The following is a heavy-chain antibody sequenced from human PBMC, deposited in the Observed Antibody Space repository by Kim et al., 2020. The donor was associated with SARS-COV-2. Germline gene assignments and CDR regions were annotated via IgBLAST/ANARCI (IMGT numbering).Heavy chain of an antibody. V-gene: IGHV1-2*06. D-gene: IGHD3-16*01. CDR3: ARADDYVWGSYDY. CDR2: INPNSGGT. Sequence: ASVKVSCKASGYTFTGYYMHWVRQAPGQGLEWMGRINPNSGGTNYAQKFQGRVTMTRDTSISTAYMELSRLRSDDTAVYYCARADDYVWGSYDYWGQGTLVTVSS. CDR1: GYTFTGYY. J-gene: IGHJ4*02.